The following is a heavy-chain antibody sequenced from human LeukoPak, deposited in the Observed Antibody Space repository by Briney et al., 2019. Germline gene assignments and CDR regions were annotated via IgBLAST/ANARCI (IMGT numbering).Heavy chain of an antibody. V-gene: IGHV1-2*02. CDR1: GYTFTGYY. CDR3: ATDCSSTSCYLFDP. CDR2: INPNSGGT. D-gene: IGHD2-2*01. Sequence: ASVKVSCKASGYTFTGYYMHWLRQAPGQGLEWMGWINPNSGGTNYAQKFQGRVTMTRDTSISTAYMELSRLRSDDTAVYYCATDCSSTSCYLFDPWGQGTLVTVSS. J-gene: IGHJ5*02.